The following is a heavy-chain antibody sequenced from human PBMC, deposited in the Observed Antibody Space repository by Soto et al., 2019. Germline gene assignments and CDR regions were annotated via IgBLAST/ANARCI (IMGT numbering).Heavy chain of an antibody. J-gene: IGHJ5*02. CDR2: IYYSGIT. D-gene: IGHD3-22*01. CDR3: ARFSVGHYNSSGYYFVDL. Sequence: PSETLSLTCTVSGGSISSRGYYWTWIRQHPGKGLEWIGYIYYSGITYYSPSLKSRVSISIDTSKNQFSLNLNSVAAADTAVYYCARFSVGHYNSSGYYFVDLWGQGTLVTVS. CDR1: GGSISSRGYY. V-gene: IGHV4-31*03.